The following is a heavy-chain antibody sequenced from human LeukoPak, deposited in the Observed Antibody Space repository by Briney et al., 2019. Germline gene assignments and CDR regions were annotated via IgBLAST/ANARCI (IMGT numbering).Heavy chain of an antibody. Sequence: PGGSLRLSCAASGFTFSSYSMNWVRQAPGEGLEWVSYISSSSSTIYYADSVKGRFTISGDNAKNSLYLQMNSLRAEDTAVYYCARGSVTQGYWGQGTLVTVSS. D-gene: IGHD1-14*01. J-gene: IGHJ4*02. V-gene: IGHV3-48*01. CDR1: GFTFSSYS. CDR3: ARGSVTQGY. CDR2: ISSSSSTI.